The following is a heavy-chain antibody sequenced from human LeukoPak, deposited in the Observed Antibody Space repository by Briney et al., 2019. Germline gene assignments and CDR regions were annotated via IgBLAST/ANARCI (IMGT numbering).Heavy chain of an antibody. D-gene: IGHD5-12*01. CDR3: ARVGPSGYDYYFDY. CDR2: IYTSGSTNT. Sequence: SETLSLTCTVSGGSISSSFWSWIRQPAGEGLEWIGHIYTSGSTNTNYNPSPKSRVTISLDTSKNQFSLKVSSVTAADTAVYYCARVGPSGYDYYFDYWGQGTLVTVSS. J-gene: IGHJ4*02. V-gene: IGHV4-4*07. CDR1: GGSISSSF.